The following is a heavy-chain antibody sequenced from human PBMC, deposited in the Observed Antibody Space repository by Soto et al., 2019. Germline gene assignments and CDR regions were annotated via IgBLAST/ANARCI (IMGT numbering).Heavy chain of an antibody. J-gene: IGHJ6*02. D-gene: IGHD3-9*01. Sequence: GGSLRLSCAASGFTFSSYGMHWVRQAPGKGLEWVAVISYDGSNKYYADSVKGRFTISRDNSKNTLYLQMNSLRAEDTAVYYCARLGVLLRYFDWLSPTDYYYGMNVWGQGTGVTVSS. CDR2: ISYDGSNK. CDR1: GFTFSSYG. V-gene: IGHV3-30*03. CDR3: ARLGVLLRYFDWLSPTDYYYGMNV.